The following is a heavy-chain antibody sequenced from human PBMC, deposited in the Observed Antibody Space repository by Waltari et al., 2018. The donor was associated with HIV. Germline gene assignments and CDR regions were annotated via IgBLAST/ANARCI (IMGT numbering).Heavy chain of an antibody. D-gene: IGHD2-15*01. CDR1: GFPFSSHA. V-gene: IGHV3-30*18. CDR2: IWYDGSNT. CDR3: AKNPLSGEGYFDY. J-gene: IGHJ4*02. Sequence: QVQLVESGGGVVQPGRSLRLSCAASGFPFSSHAMHWVRQAPGKGLEWVAVIWYDGSNTYYADSVKGRFTISRDNSKNTLYLQMSSLRAEDTAMYYCAKNPLSGEGYFDYWGQGTLVTVSS.